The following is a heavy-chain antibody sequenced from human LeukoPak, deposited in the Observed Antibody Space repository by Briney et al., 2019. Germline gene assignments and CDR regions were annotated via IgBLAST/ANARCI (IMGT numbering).Heavy chain of an antibody. J-gene: IGHJ5*02. CDR3: AKDPTTGTTPNWFDP. D-gene: IGHD1-1*01. CDR2: ISWNSGSI. CDR1: GFTFDDYA. Sequence: GGSLRLSCAASGFTFDDYAMHWVRQAPGKGLEWVSGISWNSGSIGYADSVKGRFTISRDNSKNTLYLQMNSLRAEDTAVYYCAKDPTTGTTPNWFDPWGQGTLVTVSS. V-gene: IGHV3-9*01.